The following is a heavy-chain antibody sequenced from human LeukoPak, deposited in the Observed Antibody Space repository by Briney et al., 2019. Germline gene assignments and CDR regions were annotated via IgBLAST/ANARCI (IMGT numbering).Heavy chain of an antibody. CDR1: AGTFSSYA. Sequence: GASVTVSCKASAGTFSSYAISWVRQAPGQGLAWMGGIIPIFGTANYAQKFQGRVTITADESTSTAYMELSSLRSEDTAVYYCAREVRFLEWPVNWFDPWGQGTLVTVSA. V-gene: IGHV1-69*01. CDR3: AREVRFLEWPVNWFDP. D-gene: IGHD3-3*01. J-gene: IGHJ5*02. CDR2: IIPIFGTA.